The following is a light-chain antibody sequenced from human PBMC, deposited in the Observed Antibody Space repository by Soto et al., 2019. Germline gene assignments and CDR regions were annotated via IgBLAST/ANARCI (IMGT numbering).Light chain of an antibody. V-gene: IGKV3-15*01. CDR2: GES. CDR1: QSVNTN. J-gene: IGKJ4*01. Sequence: ETVMTQSPATLSVSLGERATLSCRASQSVNTNLAWYQQKPGQAPRLLIYGESIRTTGVPARFSGSGSGTDFTLTISSLQPEDFAVYFCQQYKNWPPVTFGGGTKVEIK. CDR3: QQYKNWPPVT.